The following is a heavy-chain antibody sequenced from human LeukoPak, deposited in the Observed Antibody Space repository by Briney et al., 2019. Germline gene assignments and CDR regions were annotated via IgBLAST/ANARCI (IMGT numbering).Heavy chain of an antibody. CDR3: ARDPGDGYNGGFDY. CDR1: GGTFSSYA. V-gene: IGHV1-69*13. D-gene: IGHD5-24*01. J-gene: IGHJ4*02. Sequence: SVKVSCKASGGTFSSYAISWVRQAPGQGLEWMGGIIPIFGTANYAQKFQGRVTITADESTSTAYMELSSLRSEDTAVYYCARDPGDGYNGGFDYWGQGTLVTVSS. CDR2: IIPIFGTA.